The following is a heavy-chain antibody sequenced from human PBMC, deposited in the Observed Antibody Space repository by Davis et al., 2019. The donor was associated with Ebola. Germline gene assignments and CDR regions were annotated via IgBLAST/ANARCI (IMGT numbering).Heavy chain of an antibody. D-gene: IGHD2-2*01. CDR3: ARSSYQPDY. J-gene: IGHJ4*02. CDR1: GFSFSSYW. CDR2: IKSDGTAT. Sequence: GESLKISCAASGFSFSSYWMHWVRQAPGKGLVWVSNIKSDGTATNYADSVKGRFTISRDNAKNTLHLQMNGLRAEDTAVYYCARSSYQPDYWGQGTLVTVSS. V-gene: IGHV3-74*01.